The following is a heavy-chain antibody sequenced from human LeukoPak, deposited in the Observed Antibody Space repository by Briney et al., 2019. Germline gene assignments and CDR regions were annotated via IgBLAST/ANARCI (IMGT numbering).Heavy chain of an antibody. CDR2: IYYSGST. CDR1: GGSISSSSYY. D-gene: IGHD6-25*01. V-gene: IGHV4-39*07. J-gene: IGHJ4*02. Sequence: SETLSLTCTVSGGSISSSSYYWGWIRQPPGKGLEWIGSIYYSGSTYYNPSLKSRVTISVGTSKNQFSLKLSSVTAADTAVYYCARDGRIAAHFDYWGQGTLVTVSS. CDR3: ARDGRIAAHFDY.